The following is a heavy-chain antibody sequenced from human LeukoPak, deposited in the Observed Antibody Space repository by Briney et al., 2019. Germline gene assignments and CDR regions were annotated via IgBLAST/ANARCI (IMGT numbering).Heavy chain of an antibody. CDR2: IYYSGST. D-gene: IGHD5/OR15-5a*01. CDR1: GGSVRGYY. CDR3: ARLVQKASGLYDYYYFMDV. V-gene: IGHV4-59*08. Sequence: SETLSLTCTVSGGSVRGYYWTRIRQAPGKGLEFVAYIYYSGSTNYNPSLKSRVSTSLDTSTNQFSLSLTSVTATDTATYYCARLVQKASGLYDYYYFMDVWGSGTPVTVSS. J-gene: IGHJ6*04.